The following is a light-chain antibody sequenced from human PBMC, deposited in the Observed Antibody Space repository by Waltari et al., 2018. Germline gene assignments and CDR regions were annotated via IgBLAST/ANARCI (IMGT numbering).Light chain of an antibody. CDR3: ATWDDSLSGL. CDR1: SSNTGRHN. V-gene: IGLV1-47*01. J-gene: IGLJ2*01. CDR2: RNN. Sequence: QSVLTQPPSASGTPGQRVTIPCSGGSSNTGRHNVHWYQQLPGTTPKLLIYRNNQRPSGVPDRFSGSKSGTSASLAISGLRSEDEADYYCATWDDSLSGLFGGGTKLTVL.